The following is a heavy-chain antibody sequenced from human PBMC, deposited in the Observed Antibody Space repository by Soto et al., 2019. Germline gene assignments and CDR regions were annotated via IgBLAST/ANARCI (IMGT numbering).Heavy chain of an antibody. V-gene: IGHV3-49*03. CDR1: GFTFVDYA. Sequence: GGSLRLSCTGSGFTFVDYAMSWFRQAPGKGLEWVGFIRSRVHGGTTEYAGSVKGRFTISRDDSTSIAYLQMNSLKTEDTAVYYCTAVKLNVPVTRWNHATDNWGQGALVTVSS. CDR3: TAVKLNVPVTRWNHATDN. D-gene: IGHD1-1*01. J-gene: IGHJ4*02. CDR2: IRSRVHGGTT.